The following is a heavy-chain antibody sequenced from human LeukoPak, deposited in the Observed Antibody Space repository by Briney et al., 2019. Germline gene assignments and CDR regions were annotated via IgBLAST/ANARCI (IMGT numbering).Heavy chain of an antibody. J-gene: IGHJ4*03. CDR2: INHRGYT. CDR1: GGSFSSYY. V-gene: IGHV4-34*01. Sequence: SETLSLTCAVYGGSFSSYYWSWIRQSPGKGLEWIAEINHRGYTNYNPSVKSRVTISVDTSKNQFSLKVASLTAADTARYYCARGPTISETGYFDYWGQGSLVTVSS. CDR3: ARGPTISETGYFDY. D-gene: IGHD1-1*01.